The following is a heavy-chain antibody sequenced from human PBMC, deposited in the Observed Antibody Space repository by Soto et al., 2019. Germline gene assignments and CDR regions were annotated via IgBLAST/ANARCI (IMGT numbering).Heavy chain of an antibody. CDR3: ARDLIAYYDFWSGAPYYYYYMDV. J-gene: IGHJ6*03. CDR1: GFTFSSYS. V-gene: IGHV3-21*01. CDR2: ISSSSSYI. D-gene: IGHD3-3*01. Sequence: GGSLRLSCAASGFTFSSYSMNWVRQAPGKGLEWVSSISSSSSYIYYADSVKGRFTISRDNAKNSLYLQMNSLRAEDTAVYYCARDLIAYYDFWSGAPYYYYYMDVWGKGTTVTV.